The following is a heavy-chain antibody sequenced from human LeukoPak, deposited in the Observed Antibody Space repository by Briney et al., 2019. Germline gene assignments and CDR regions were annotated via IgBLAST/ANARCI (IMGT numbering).Heavy chain of an antibody. CDR3: AREWMVTAILYYYYGMDV. J-gene: IGHJ6*02. D-gene: IGHD2-21*02. Sequence: GASVKVSCKASGYTFTSYAMNWVRQAPGQGLEWMGWINTNTGNPTYAQGFTGRFVFSLDTSVSTAYLQISSLKAEDTAVYYCAREWMVTAILYYYYGMDVWGQGTTVTVSS. CDR2: INTNTGNP. V-gene: IGHV7-4-1*02. CDR1: GYTFTSYA.